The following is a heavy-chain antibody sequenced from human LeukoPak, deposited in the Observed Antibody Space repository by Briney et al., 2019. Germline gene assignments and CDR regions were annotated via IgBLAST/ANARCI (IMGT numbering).Heavy chain of an antibody. V-gene: IGHV1-8*03. CDR2: MNPNSGNT. CDR1: GYTFTSYD. Sequence: ASVKVSCKASGYTFTSYDINWVRQATGQGLEWMGWMNPNSGNTGYAQKFQGRVTITRNTSISTAYMELSRLRSDDTAVYYCARSRGYSGYDPFDYWGQGTLVTVSS. CDR3: ARSRGYSGYDPFDY. D-gene: IGHD5-12*01. J-gene: IGHJ4*02.